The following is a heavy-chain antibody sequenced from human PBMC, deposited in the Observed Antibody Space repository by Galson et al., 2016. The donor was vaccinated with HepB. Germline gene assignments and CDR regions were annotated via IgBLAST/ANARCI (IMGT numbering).Heavy chain of an antibody. CDR1: GFTFDDYA. CDR3: AKIGEDYGEYGGLDN. V-gene: IGHV3-9*01. D-gene: IGHD4-17*01. J-gene: IGHJ4*02. Sequence: SLRLSCAASGFTFDDYAMHWVRQAPGKGLEWVSYISWNSGRIVYADSVKGRFTISRDNAKNSLYLQMNSLRAEDTAFYYCAKIGEDYGEYGGLDNWGQGTLVTVSS. CDR2: ISWNSGRI.